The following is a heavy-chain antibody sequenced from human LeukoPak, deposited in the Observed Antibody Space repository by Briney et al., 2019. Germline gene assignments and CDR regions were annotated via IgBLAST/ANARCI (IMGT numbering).Heavy chain of an antibody. Sequence: SETLSLTCAVYGGSFSGYYWSWIRQPPGKGLEWIGSIYYSGSTYYNPSLKSRVTISVDTSKNQFSLKLSSVTAADTAVYYCARDPWYYYGSGRAAWGKGTTVTVSS. J-gene: IGHJ6*04. CDR2: IYYSGST. V-gene: IGHV4-34*01. CDR3: ARDPWYYYGSGRAA. D-gene: IGHD3-10*01. CDR1: GGSFSGYY.